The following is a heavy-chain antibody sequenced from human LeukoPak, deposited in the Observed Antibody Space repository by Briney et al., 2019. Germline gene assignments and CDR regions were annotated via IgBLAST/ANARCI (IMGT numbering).Heavy chain of an antibody. Sequence: GASVKVSCKASGYTFTGYYMHWVRQAPGQGLEWMGWINPNSGNTNYAQKLQGRVTMTTDTSTSAAYMELRSLRSDDTAVYYCARGSYGAARPYYFDYWGQGTLVTVSS. CDR2: INPNSGNT. J-gene: IGHJ4*02. CDR3: ARGSYGAARPYYFDY. D-gene: IGHD6-6*01. V-gene: IGHV1-18*04. CDR1: GYTFTGYY.